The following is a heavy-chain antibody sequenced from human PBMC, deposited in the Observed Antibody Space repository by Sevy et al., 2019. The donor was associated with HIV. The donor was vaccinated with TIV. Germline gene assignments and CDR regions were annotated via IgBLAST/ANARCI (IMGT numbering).Heavy chain of an antibody. CDR1: GFTFSSYS. V-gene: IGHV3-21*01. J-gene: IGHJ3*01. CDR2: ISGLSNYI. Sequence: GGSLRLSCAASGFTFSSYSMNWVRQAPGTGLEWVSSISGLSNYIYYADSLKGRFTISRDNAKNSLYLQMNSLRAEDTAVYYCARTPGAYDAFDLWGHGTMVTVSS. D-gene: IGHD7-27*01. CDR3: ARTPGAYDAFDL.